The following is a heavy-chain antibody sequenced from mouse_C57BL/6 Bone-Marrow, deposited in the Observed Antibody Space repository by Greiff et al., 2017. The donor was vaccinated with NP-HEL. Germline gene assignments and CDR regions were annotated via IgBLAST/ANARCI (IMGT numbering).Heavy chain of an antibody. Sequence: QVQLQQSGAELVRPGASVTLSCKASGYTFTDYEMHWVKQTPVHGLEWIGAIDPETGGTAYNQKFKGKAILTADKSSSTAYMELRSLTSEDSAVYYCTRLVTTGGAMDYWGQGTSVTVSS. CDR2: IDPETGGT. CDR1: GYTFTDYE. D-gene: IGHD2-2*01. J-gene: IGHJ4*01. V-gene: IGHV1-15*01. CDR3: TRLVTTGGAMDY.